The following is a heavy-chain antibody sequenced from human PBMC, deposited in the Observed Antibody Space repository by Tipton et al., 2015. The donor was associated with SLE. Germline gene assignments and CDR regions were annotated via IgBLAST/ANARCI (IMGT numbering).Heavy chain of an antibody. Sequence: TLSLTCAVYGGSFSNYYWSWIRQPPGKGLEWIGDFNHSGSTNYNPSLKSRVTISVDTSKNQFSLKLSSVTAADTAVYYCARDQGGRWGQGTLVTVSS. CDR1: GGSFSNYY. CDR3: ARDQGGR. CDR2: FNHSGST. D-gene: IGHD1-26*01. J-gene: IGHJ4*02. V-gene: IGHV4-34*01.